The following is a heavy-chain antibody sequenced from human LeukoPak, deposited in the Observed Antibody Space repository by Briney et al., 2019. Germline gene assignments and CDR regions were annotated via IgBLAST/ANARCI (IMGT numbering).Heavy chain of an antibody. CDR2: ISSSSSYI. CDR3: AREREYSGYDLIDY. CDR1: GFTFSSYS. J-gene: IGHJ4*02. V-gene: IGHV3-21*01. D-gene: IGHD5-12*01. Sequence: GGSLGLSCAASGFTFSSYSMNWVRQAPGKGLEWVSSISSSSSYIYYADSVKGRFTISRDNAKNSLYLQMNSLRAEDTAVNYCAREREYSGYDLIDYWGQGTLVTVSS.